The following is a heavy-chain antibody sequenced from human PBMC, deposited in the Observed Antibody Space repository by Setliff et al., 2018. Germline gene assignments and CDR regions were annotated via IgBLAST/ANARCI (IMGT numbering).Heavy chain of an antibody. D-gene: IGHD2-15*01. J-gene: IGHJ5*02. CDR2: LIPMFGTP. Sequence: GASVKVSCKASGDSFSNYAISWVRQAPGQGLEWMGGLIPMFGTPGYAQKFQDRVTITTDESTSTAYMELNSLTSEDTAVYYCARSPALLRIVYLDPWGQGTRVTVSS. CDR1: GDSFSNYA. CDR3: ARSPALLRIVYLDP. V-gene: IGHV1-69*05.